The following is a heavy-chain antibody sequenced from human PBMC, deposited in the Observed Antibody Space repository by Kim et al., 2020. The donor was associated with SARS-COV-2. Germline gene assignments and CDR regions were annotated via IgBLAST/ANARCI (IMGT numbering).Heavy chain of an antibody. Sequence: GGSLRLSCAASGFTFSDYYMSWIRQAPGKGLEWVSYISSSGSTIYYADSVKGRFTISRDNAKNSLYLQMNSLRAEDTAVYYCSRDLQRFLEWLTGMDVWGQGTTVTVSS. CDR3: SRDLQRFLEWLTGMDV. CDR1: GFTFSDYY. D-gene: IGHD3-3*01. V-gene: IGHV3-11*01. J-gene: IGHJ6*02. CDR2: ISSSGSTI.